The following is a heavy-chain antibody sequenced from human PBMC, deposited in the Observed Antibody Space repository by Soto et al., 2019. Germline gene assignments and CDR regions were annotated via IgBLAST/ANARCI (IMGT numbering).Heavy chain of an antibody. J-gene: IGHJ4*02. D-gene: IGHD3-22*01. CDR2: IIAINGIT. CDR3: ARSSGWYYVDY. Sequence: SVKVSCKASGGTFSSYTISWVRQAPGQRLEWMGWIIAINGITKYSQKFQGRVTITSDKSASIAFMELSSLRSEDTAVYYCARSSGWYYVDYWGQGTRVTVSS. V-gene: IGHV1-69*02. CDR1: GGTFSSYT.